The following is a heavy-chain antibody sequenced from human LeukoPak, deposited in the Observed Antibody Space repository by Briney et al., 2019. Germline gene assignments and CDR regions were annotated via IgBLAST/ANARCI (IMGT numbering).Heavy chain of an antibody. Sequence: PSETLSLTCAVYGGSFSGYYWTWIRQPPGKGLEWIGYIYDSGTTNYNPSLKSRVTISLDTSKNQFSLKLSSVTTADTAVYYCARDRYCVGGYCYSGRFDPWGQGALVTVSS. V-gene: IGHV4-59*01. J-gene: IGHJ5*02. CDR1: GGSFSGYY. CDR3: ARDRYCVGGYCYSGRFDP. CDR2: IYDSGTT. D-gene: IGHD2-15*01.